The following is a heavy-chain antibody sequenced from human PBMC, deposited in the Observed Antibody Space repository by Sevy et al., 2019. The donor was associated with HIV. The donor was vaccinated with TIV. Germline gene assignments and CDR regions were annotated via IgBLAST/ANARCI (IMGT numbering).Heavy chain of an antibody. D-gene: IGHD4-17*01. J-gene: IGHJ4*02. CDR3: ARDLAPSATTAAHVDY. CDR1: GFIFSSYE. CDR2: ISQSGGTT. Sequence: GGSLRLSCAASGFIFSSYEMSWVRQAPGKGLEWVSHISQSGGTTYYSDSVKGRFTISRDNAKNSLYLQMNSLRAEDTAIYYCARDLAPSATTAAHVDYWGQGTLVTVSS. V-gene: IGHV3-48*03.